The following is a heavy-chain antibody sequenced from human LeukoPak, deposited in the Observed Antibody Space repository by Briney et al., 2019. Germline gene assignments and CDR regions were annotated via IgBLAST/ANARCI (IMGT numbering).Heavy chain of an antibody. V-gene: IGHV4-39*01. J-gene: IGHJ3*02. CDR1: VGSISSSSYY. Sequence: PSETLSLTCTVSVGSISSSSYYWGWIRQPPGKGLEWIGSIYYSGSTYYNPSLKSRVTISVDTSKNQFSLKLSSVTAADTAVYYCARHDRQLGSGAFDIWGQGTMVTVSS. D-gene: IGHD6-6*01. CDR2: IYYSGST. CDR3: ARHDRQLGSGAFDI.